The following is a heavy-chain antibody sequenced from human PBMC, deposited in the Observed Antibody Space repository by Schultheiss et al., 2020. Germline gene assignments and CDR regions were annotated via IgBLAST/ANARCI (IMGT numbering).Heavy chain of an antibody. CDR1: GGSISDYY. CDR3: AREPDYGDYIYDY. J-gene: IGHJ4*02. CDR2: IYTSGYT. D-gene: IGHD4-17*01. Sequence: SETLSLTCTVSGGSISDYYWSWIRQPAGKGLEWIGRIYTSGYTNYNPSVKSRLTMSIDTSKSQFSLRLSSVTAADTATYYCAREPDYGDYIYDYWGQGTLGTGYS. V-gene: IGHV4-4*07.